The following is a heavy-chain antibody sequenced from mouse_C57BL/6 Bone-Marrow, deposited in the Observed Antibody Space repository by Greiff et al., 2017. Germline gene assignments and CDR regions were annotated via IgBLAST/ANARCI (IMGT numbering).Heavy chain of an antibody. J-gene: IGHJ4*01. Sequence: EVPLQQSGAELVRPGASVKLSCTASGFNIKDDYMHWVKQRPEQGLEWIGWIDPENGDTEYASKFQGKATITADTSSNTAYLQLSSLTSEDTAVYYCRGLLWSLMDYWGQGTSVTVSS. CDR2: IDPENGDT. CDR1: GFNIKDDY. CDR3: RGLLWSLMDY. V-gene: IGHV14-4*01. D-gene: IGHD2-1*01.